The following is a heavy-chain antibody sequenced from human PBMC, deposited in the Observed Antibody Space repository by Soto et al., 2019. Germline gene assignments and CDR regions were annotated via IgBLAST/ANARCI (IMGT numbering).Heavy chain of an antibody. Sequence: PGGSLRLSCAASGFTFSNAWMNWVRQAPGKGLEWVGRIKSKTDGGTTDYAAPVKGRFTISRDDSKNTLYLQMNSLKTEDTAVYYCTTDLYGSDQSHGGYGMDVWGQGTTVTVSS. D-gene: IGHD3-10*01. J-gene: IGHJ6*02. CDR1: GFTFSNAW. CDR3: TTDLYGSDQSHGGYGMDV. V-gene: IGHV3-15*07. CDR2: IKSKTDGGTT.